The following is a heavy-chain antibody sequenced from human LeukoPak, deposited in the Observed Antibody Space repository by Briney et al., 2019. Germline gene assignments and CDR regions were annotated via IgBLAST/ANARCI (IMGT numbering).Heavy chain of an antibody. Sequence: SVKVSCKASGGTFSSYTIRGVRQAPGQGLEWMGRIIPILGIANYAQKFQGRVTITADKSTSTAYMELSSLRSEDTAVYYCARDLDSGSYFPTVYWGQGTLVTVSS. V-gene: IGHV1-69*04. CDR2: IIPILGIA. CDR1: GGTFSSYT. J-gene: IGHJ4*02. D-gene: IGHD1-26*01. CDR3: ARDLDSGSYFPTVY.